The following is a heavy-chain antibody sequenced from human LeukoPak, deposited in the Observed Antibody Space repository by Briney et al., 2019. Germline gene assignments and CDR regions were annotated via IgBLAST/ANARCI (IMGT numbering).Heavy chain of an antibody. CDR2: ISGSGGST. J-gene: IGHJ5*02. Sequence: PGGSLRLSCAASGFTFSSYAMSWVRQAPGKGLEWVSAISGSGGSTYYADSVKGRFTISRDNSKNTLYLQMNSLRAEDTAVYYCAKGDIVVVVAATKPYHNWFDPWGQGTLVTVSS. CDR1: GFTFSSYA. D-gene: IGHD2-15*01. V-gene: IGHV3-23*01. CDR3: AKGDIVVVVAATKPYHNWFDP.